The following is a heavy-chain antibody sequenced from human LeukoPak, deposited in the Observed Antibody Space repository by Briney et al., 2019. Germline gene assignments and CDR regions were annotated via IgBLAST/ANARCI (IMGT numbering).Heavy chain of an antibody. V-gene: IGHV3-23*01. CDR3: ARDGEPRYWGSGYYYGMDV. CDR1: GFTFSTYA. D-gene: IGHD7-27*01. CDR2: ISGSASRT. Sequence: PGGSLRLSCAASGFTFSTYAMNWVRQAPGKGLEGVSSISGSASRTYYGDSVKGRFTISRDNSKNTLSLQMNSLRVDDTAVYYCARDGEPRYWGSGYYYGMDVWGQGTTVSVSS. J-gene: IGHJ6*02.